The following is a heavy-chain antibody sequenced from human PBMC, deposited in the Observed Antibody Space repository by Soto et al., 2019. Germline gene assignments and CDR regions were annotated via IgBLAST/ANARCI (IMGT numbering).Heavy chain of an antibody. D-gene: IGHD3-3*01. Sequence: GGSLRLSCAASGFTFSAYAMTWVRQAPGKGLEWVSVVSGGGGRTYYADSVKGRFTISRDDSRNTLYLEMNSLRAEDTNVYICAKGSGFYYENRGSNWFAPGGQETQVTVS. CDR2: VSGGGGRT. V-gene: IGHV3-23*01. CDR3: AKGSGFYYENRGSNWFAP. J-gene: IGHJ5*02. CDR1: GFTFSAYA.